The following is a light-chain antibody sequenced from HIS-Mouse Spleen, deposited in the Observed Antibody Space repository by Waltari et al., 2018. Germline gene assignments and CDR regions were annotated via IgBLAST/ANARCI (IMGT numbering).Light chain of an antibody. CDR1: RSDVGSYHI. CDR2: EGS. Sequence: QSVLTQTASASGSPRQSINISCTGTRSDVGSYHIVSWYQQHPGKPPKLMIYEGSKRPSGVSNRFSGSKSGNTASLTISGLQAEDEADYYCCSYAGSSTWVFGGGTKLTVL. J-gene: IGLJ2*01. CDR3: CSYAGSSTWV. V-gene: IGLV2-23*01.